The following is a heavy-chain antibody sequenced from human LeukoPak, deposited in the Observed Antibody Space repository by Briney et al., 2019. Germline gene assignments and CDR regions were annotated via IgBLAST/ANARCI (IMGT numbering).Heavy chain of an antibody. D-gene: IGHD3-22*01. V-gene: IGHV3-20*04. CDR3: ARAKYYYDSSGYCD. CDR2: INWNGGST. Sequence: PGGSLRLSCAASGFTFDDYGMSWVRQAPGKGLEWVSGINWNGGSTGYADSVKGRFTISRDNAKNSLYLQMNSLRAEDTALYYCARAKYYYDSSGYCDWGQGTLVIVSS. CDR1: GFTFDDYG. J-gene: IGHJ4*02.